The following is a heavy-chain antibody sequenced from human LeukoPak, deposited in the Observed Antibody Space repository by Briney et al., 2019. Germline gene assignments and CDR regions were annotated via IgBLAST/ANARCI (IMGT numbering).Heavy chain of an antibody. J-gene: IGHJ4*02. V-gene: IGHV1-69*13. CDR1: GGTFSSYA. CDR2: IIPIFGTA. D-gene: IGHD6-19*01. Sequence: SVKVSCKASGGTFSSYAISWVRQAPGQGLEWMGGIIPIFGTANYAQKFQGRVTITADESTSTAYMELSSLRSEDTAVYYCARQKSLGVAGTALAFDYWGPGTLVTVSS. CDR3: ARQKSLGVAGTALAFDY.